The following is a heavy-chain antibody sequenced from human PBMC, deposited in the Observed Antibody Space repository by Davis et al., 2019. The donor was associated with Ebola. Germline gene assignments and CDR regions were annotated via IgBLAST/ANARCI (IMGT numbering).Heavy chain of an antibody. CDR2: IAVGSGNT. CDR3: AASAGTVGKFDY. D-gene: IGHD4-17*01. V-gene: IGHV1-58*02. Sequence: SVKVSCKASGFIFSASAMQWVRQARGQRPEWIGWIAVGSGNTNYAQRFQERVTITRDMSTSPSFLNLRNLRSEDTAVYYCAASAGTVGKFDYWGQGTLVTVSS. J-gene: IGHJ4*01. CDR1: GFIFSASA.